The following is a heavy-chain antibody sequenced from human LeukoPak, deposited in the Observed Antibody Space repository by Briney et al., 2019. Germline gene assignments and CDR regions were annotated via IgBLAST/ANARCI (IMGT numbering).Heavy chain of an antibody. CDR2: IYYSGST. J-gene: IGHJ5*02. V-gene: IGHV4-39*07. D-gene: IGHD4-11*01. CDR1: GGSISSSSYY. Sequence: PSETLSLTCTVSGGSISSSSYYWGWIRQPPGKGLEWIGSIYYSGSTNYNPSLKSRVTISVDTSKNQFSLKLSSVTAADTAVYYCASTTTAEVENWFDPWGQGTLVTVSS. CDR3: ASTTTAEVENWFDP.